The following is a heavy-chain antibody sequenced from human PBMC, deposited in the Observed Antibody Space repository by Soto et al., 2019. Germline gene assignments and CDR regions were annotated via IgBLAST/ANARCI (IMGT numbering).Heavy chain of an antibody. J-gene: IGHJ6*02. CDR3: ARDSTIFGVVPLGYYYYGMDV. Sequence: GGSLRLSCAASGFTFSSYSMNWVRQAPGKGLEWVSYISSSSSTIYYADSVKGRFTISRDNAKNSLYLQMNSLRDEDTAVYYCARDSTIFGVVPLGYYYYGMDVWGQGTTVTVSS. CDR2: ISSSSSTI. V-gene: IGHV3-48*02. CDR1: GFTFSSYS. D-gene: IGHD3-3*01.